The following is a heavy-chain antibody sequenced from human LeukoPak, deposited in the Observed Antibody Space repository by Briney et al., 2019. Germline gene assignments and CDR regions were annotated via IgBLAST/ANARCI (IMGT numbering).Heavy chain of an antibody. Sequence: SETLSLTCAVSGGSISSGGYSWSWIRQPPGKGLEWIGYIYQNGNTYYNPSLKSRVTISVDRSKNQSSLNLSSVTAADTAVCYCGRGGIAAAASGIDHWGQGTLVAVSS. CDR1: GGSISSGGYS. J-gene: IGHJ5*02. V-gene: IGHV4-30-2*01. CDR3: GRGGIAAAASGIDH. D-gene: IGHD6-13*01. CDR2: IYQNGNT.